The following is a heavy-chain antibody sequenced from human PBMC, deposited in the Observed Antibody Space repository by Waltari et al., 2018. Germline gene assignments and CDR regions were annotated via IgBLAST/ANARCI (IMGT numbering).Heavy chain of an antibody. D-gene: IGHD6-19*01. J-gene: IGHJ4*02. V-gene: IGHV4-38-2*01. CDR1: GYSISSGYY. CDR2: IYHSGST. Sequence: QVQLQESGPGLVKPSETLSLTCAVSGYSISSGYYWGWIRQPPGKGLEWIGSIYHSGSTYYNPSLKSRVTISVDTSKNQFSLKLSSVTAADTAVYYCARHSSGWYHFDYWGQGTLVTVSS. CDR3: ARHSSGWYHFDY.